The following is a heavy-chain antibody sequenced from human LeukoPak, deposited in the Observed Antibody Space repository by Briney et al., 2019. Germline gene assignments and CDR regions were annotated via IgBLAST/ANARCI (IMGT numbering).Heavy chain of an antibody. D-gene: IGHD3-9*01. CDR3: ARDGDILTGYYGYYYYYMDV. Sequence: GASVKVSCKASGYTFTGYYMHWVRQAPGQGLEWMGWINPNSGGTNYAQKFQGRVTMTRDTSISTAYMELSRLRSDDTAVYYCARDGDILTGYYGYYYYYMDVWGKGTTVTVSS. CDR1: GYTFTGYY. J-gene: IGHJ6*03. CDR2: INPNSGGT. V-gene: IGHV1-2*02.